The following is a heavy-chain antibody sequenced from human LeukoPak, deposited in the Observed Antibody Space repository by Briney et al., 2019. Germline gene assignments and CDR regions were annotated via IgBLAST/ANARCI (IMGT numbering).Heavy chain of an antibody. CDR2: IKSKTDGGTT. J-gene: IGHJ4*02. D-gene: IGHD3-9*01. CDR3: TTEAYYDILTGYYNVRYFDY. Sequence: PGGSLRLTCAASGFTFSNAWMSWVRQAPGKGLEWVGRIKSKTDGGTTDYAAPVKGRFTISRDDSKNTLYLKMNSLKTEDTAVYYCTTEAYYDILTGYYNVRYFDYWGQGTLVTVSS. CDR1: GFTFSNAW. V-gene: IGHV3-15*01.